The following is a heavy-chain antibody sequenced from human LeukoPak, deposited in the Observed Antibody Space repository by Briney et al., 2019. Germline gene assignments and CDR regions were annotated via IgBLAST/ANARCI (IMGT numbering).Heavy chain of an antibody. CDR1: GFTLSRCA. CDR2: ISNNGGT. Sequence: GGSLRLSCAASGFTLSRCAMQWVRQALGQGLEYVSGISNNGGTYYASSVKGRFTISRDNSKNTLYLQMGSLRVEDMAVYYCAALTEGYWGQGTLVTVSS. CDR3: AALTEGY. J-gene: IGHJ4*02. D-gene: IGHD1-14*01. V-gene: IGHV3-64*01.